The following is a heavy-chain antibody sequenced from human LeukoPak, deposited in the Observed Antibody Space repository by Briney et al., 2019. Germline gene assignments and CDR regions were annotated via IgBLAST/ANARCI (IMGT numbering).Heavy chain of an antibody. J-gene: IGHJ4*02. CDR3: ARLDTAMVDDFDY. V-gene: IGHV4-30-2*01. Sequence: SQTLSLTCAVSGASISSGGYSWSWLRQPPGKALEWIGYIYHSGSTYYNPSLKSRVTISVDRFKNQFSLRLSSVTAADTAVYYCARLDTAMVDDFDYWGQGTLVTVSS. CDR1: GASISSGGYS. D-gene: IGHD5-18*01. CDR2: IYHSGST.